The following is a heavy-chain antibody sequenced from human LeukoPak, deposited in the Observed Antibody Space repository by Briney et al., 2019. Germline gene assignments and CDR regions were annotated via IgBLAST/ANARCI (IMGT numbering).Heavy chain of an antibody. V-gene: IGHV1-8*01. CDR3: ARVYSGYDLDY. Sequence: ASVKVSCKASGYTFTSYGISWVRQATGQGLEWMGWINPNSGNTGYAQKFQGRVTMTRNTSISTGYMELSSLRSEDTAVYYCARVYSGYDLDYWGQGTLVTVSS. J-gene: IGHJ4*02. CDR1: GYTFTSYG. D-gene: IGHD5-12*01. CDR2: INPNSGNT.